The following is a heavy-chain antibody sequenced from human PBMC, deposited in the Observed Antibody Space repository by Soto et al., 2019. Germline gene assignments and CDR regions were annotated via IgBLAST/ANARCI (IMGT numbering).Heavy chain of an antibody. Sequence: SVMVSCKASGGTFSSYAISWVRQAPGQGLEWMGGIIPIFGTANYAQKFQGRVTITADKSTSTAYMELSSLRSEDTAVYYCARDRQDYYDSSATPLDYWGQGTLVTVSS. D-gene: IGHD3-22*01. CDR1: GGTFSSYA. J-gene: IGHJ4*02. CDR2: IIPIFGTA. V-gene: IGHV1-69*06. CDR3: ARDRQDYYDSSATPLDY.